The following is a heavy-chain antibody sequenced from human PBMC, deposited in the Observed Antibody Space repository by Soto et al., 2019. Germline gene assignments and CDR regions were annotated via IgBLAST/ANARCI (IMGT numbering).Heavy chain of an antibody. Sequence: QVQLVQSGAEVKMPGSSVKVSCRASGDTFSSYTVNWLRQAPGRGLEWMGRIIPVLTTTDYAQKFRGRVTITADKSSNSVYTELTSLSSDDTALYYCARRRYCGYDCYHKLDYGMDVWGQGTTVTVAS. CDR1: GDTFSSYT. J-gene: IGHJ6*02. CDR3: ARRRYCGYDCYHKLDYGMDV. V-gene: IGHV1-69*08. D-gene: IGHD2-21*02. CDR2: IIPVLTTT.